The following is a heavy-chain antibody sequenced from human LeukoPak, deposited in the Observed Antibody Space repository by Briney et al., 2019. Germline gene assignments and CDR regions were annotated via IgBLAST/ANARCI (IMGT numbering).Heavy chain of an antibody. CDR1: EFSFSTYW. D-gene: IGHD5-18*01. V-gene: IGHV3-74*01. CDR3: ARVPTNSYGFGQ. Sequence: GGSLRLSCAASEFSFSTYWMSWVRQAPGKGLVWVAHINEDGTSASHADSVKGRFTISRDNAKNTLYLQMNSLTVEDTAVYYCARVPTNSYGFGQWGQGSLVTVSS. CDR2: INEDGTSA. J-gene: IGHJ4*02.